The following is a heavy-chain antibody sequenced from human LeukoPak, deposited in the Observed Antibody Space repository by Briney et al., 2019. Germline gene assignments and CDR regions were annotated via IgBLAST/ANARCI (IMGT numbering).Heavy chain of an antibody. V-gene: IGHV4-59*01. CDR1: GGSFSGYY. CDR2: ISYSGST. CDR3: AGGYKYAYYNYYYVDV. J-gene: IGHJ6*03. D-gene: IGHD5-24*01. Sequence: SETLSLTCAVYGGSFSGYYWSWIRQPPGKGLEWIGYISYSGSTNYNPSLKSRVTISVDTSKNQFSLKLSSVTAADTAVYYCAGGYKYAYYNYYYVDVWGKGTTVTVSS.